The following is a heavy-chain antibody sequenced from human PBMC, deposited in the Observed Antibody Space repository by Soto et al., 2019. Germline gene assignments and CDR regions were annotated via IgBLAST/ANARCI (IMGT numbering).Heavy chain of an antibody. CDR3: ARGRGYCSSTSCYTRNWFDP. Sequence: KVSCKASGYTFTSYDINWVRQATGQGLEWMGWMNPNSGNTGYAQKFQGRVTMTRNTSISTAYMELSSLRSEDTAVYYCARGRGYCSSTSCYTRNWFDPWGQGTLVTVSS. CDR1: GYTFTSYD. V-gene: IGHV1-8*01. J-gene: IGHJ5*02. CDR2: MNPNSGNT. D-gene: IGHD2-2*02.